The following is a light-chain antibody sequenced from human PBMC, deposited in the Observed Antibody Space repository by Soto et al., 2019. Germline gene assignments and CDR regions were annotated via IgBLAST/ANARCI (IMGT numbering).Light chain of an antibody. V-gene: IGLV3-25*02. J-gene: IGLJ1*01. Sequence: SYELTQPPSVSVSPGQTARITCSGDALPKQYAYWYQQKPGQAPVLVIYKDSERPSGIPERFSGSSSGTTVTLTISGVQADDEADYYCQSADSSGTSYVFGTGTKVTV. CDR3: QSADSSGTSYV. CDR2: KDS. CDR1: ALPKQY.